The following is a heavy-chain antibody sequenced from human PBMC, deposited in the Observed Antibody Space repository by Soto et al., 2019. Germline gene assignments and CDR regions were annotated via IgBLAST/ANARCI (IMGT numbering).Heavy chain of an antibody. V-gene: IGHV3-23*01. Sequence: EVQLLESGGGLVQPGGSLRLSCAASGFTFNNYSMRWVRQAPGKGLEWVSRITDSGDDTYYIDSVKGRFTISRDNSKNTVNVQMNSLRAEDTARYYCAKLGYSGWSPHYSFDYWGQGTLVTVSS. J-gene: IGHJ4*02. D-gene: IGHD6-19*01. CDR3: AKLGYSGWSPHYSFDY. CDR1: GFTFNNYS. CDR2: ITDSGDDT.